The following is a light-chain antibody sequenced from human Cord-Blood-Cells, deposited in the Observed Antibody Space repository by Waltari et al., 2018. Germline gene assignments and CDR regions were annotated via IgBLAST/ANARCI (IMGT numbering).Light chain of an antibody. CDR1: QSVSSN. CDR3: QQYSNWCPWT. J-gene: IGKJ1*01. V-gene: IGKV3-15*01. CDR2: GAS. Sequence: VMAQSPATLSVSPWESATRSCRSSQSVSSNLAWYQQKPGQAPRRLIYGASTRATGILGRCRGRGSRTESTLTSSRLQSEDFAVYYGQQYSNWCPWTRGQGTNGEIK.